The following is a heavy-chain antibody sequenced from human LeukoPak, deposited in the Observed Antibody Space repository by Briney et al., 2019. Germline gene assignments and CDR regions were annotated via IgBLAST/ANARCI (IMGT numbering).Heavy chain of an antibody. J-gene: IGHJ4*02. D-gene: IGHD2-2*01. CDR2: INHSVST. CDR1: GGSFSGYY. V-gene: IGHV4-34*01. Sequence: SETLSLTCAVYGGSFSGYYWSWIRQPPGKGLEWIGEINHSVSTNYKPSLKSRVTISVDTSKNQFSLKLSSVTAADTAVYYCARQYCSSTSCAFDYWGQGTLVTVSS. CDR3: ARQYCSSTSCAFDY.